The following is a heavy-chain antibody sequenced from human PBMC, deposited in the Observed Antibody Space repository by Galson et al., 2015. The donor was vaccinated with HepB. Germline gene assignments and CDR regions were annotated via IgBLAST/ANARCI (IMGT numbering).Heavy chain of an antibody. CDR1: GFTFSDYY. CDR2: ISNSGSTI. Sequence: SLRLSCAASGFTFSDYYMTWIRQAPGKGLEWVSYISNSGSTIYYADSVKGRFTISRDNAKNSLYLQMDSLRAEDTATYYCARDKEVGKYFDYWGQGTLLIVSS. J-gene: IGHJ4*02. CDR3: ARDKEVGKYFDY. V-gene: IGHV3-11*04. D-gene: IGHD1-26*01.